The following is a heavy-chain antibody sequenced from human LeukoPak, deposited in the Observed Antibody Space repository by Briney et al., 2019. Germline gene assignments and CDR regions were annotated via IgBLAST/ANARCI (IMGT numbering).Heavy chain of an antibody. CDR2: IRYDGSNK. CDR3: AKEAARRGYSYGLSGFDS. V-gene: IGHV3-30*02. J-gene: IGHJ5*01. D-gene: IGHD5-18*01. Sequence: PGGSLRLSCAASGFTFSSYGMHWVRQAPGKGLEWVAFIRYDGSNKYYADSVKGRFTISRDNSKNTLYLQMNSLRAEDTALYYCAKEAARRGYSYGLSGFDSWGQGTLVTVSS. CDR1: GFTFSSYG.